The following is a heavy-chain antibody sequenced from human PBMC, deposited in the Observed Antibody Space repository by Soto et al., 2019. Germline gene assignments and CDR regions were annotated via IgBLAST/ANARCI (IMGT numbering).Heavy chain of an antibody. CDR2: INGDGSGT. Sequence: EVQLVESEGGSVQPGGSLRLSCAASGFTFSGSWMHWVRQAPGKGLVWVSRINGDGSGTSYADFVKGRFTISRDDAKNTLFLQMNGLRAEDTAVYYCARGIFGSGTANDYWGQGTLVTVSS. V-gene: IGHV3-74*01. D-gene: IGHD3-10*01. CDR1: GFTFSGSW. J-gene: IGHJ4*02. CDR3: ARGIFGSGTANDY.